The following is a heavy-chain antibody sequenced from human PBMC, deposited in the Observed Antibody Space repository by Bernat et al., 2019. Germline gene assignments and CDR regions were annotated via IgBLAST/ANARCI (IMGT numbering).Heavy chain of an antibody. CDR1: GGSVTSTSYY. CDR2: FYYPGST. Sequence: QLQLQESGPGLVKPSETLSLTCTVSGGSVTSTSYYWGWIRQPPGKGLEWIGNFYYPGSTYYNPSLKSRVTISVDTSKNQFSLKLSSVTAADTAVYYCARLLEPAAPDYWGQGTLVTVSS. V-gene: IGHV4-39*01. D-gene: IGHD2-2*01. J-gene: IGHJ4*02. CDR3: ARLLEPAAPDY.